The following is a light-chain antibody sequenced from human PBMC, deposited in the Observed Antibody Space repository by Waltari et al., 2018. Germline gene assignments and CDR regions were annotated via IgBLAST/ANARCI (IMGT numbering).Light chain of an antibody. J-gene: IGKJ4*01. CDR1: QTLSNW. CDR2: NAS. V-gene: IGKV1-5*03. CDR3: QHYNNYPLT. Sequence: DIQMTQSPSTLFASVGDRVTITCRASQTLSNWLAWYQQKPGKAPKVLIYNASDLQSGVPSRFSGSGAGTEFTLTISSLQPDDFATYYCQHYNNYPLTFGGGTKVEIK.